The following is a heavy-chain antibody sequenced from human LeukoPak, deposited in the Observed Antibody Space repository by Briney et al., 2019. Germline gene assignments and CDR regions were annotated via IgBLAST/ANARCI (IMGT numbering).Heavy chain of an antibody. V-gene: IGHV3-43*02. CDR1: GFTFDDYA. J-gene: IGHJ3*02. Sequence: PGGSLRLSCAASGFTFDDYAMHWVRQAPGKGLEWVSLISGDGGSTYYADSVKGRFTISRDNSKNSLYLQMNSLRTEDTALYYCAKDTFANTVTPLDAFDIWGQGTMVTVSS. CDR2: ISGDGGST. D-gene: IGHD4-17*01. CDR3: AKDTFANTVTPLDAFDI.